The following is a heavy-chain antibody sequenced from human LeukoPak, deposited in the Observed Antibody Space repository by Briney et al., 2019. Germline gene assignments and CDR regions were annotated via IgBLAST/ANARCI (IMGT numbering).Heavy chain of an antibody. Sequence: SETLSLTCAVYGGSFSGYYWSWIRQPPGKGLGWIGEINHSGSTNYNPSLKSRVTISVDTSKNQFSLKLSSVTAADTAVYYCARAGDVGPFDYWGQGTLVTVSS. CDR3: ARAGDVGPFDY. V-gene: IGHV4-34*01. J-gene: IGHJ4*02. CDR1: GGSFSGYY. CDR2: INHSGST. D-gene: IGHD1-26*01.